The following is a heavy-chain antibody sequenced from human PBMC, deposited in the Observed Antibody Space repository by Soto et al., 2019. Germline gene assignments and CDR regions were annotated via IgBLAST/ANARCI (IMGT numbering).Heavy chain of an antibody. V-gene: IGHV3-21*06. CDR3: ATIGDRDGFDI. CDR1: GFSFSSYN. Sequence: EVQLVESGGGLVKPEESLRLSCAASGFSFSSYNMKWVRHAPGKGLEWVSSIGTSGSYIFYAGSVRGRFTIFRDDAKNSLHLQMNSLRVEDTAVYYCATIGDRDGFDIWGQGTTVIVSS. D-gene: IGHD4-17*01. CDR2: IGTSGSYI. J-gene: IGHJ3*02.